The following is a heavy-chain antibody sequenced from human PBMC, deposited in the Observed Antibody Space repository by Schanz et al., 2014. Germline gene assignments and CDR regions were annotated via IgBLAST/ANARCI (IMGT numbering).Heavy chain of an antibody. D-gene: IGHD3-10*01. CDR1: GFTFRGYA. V-gene: IGHV3-23*01. CDR2: ISGRDGST. Sequence: EVQLLESGGGLVQPGGSLRLSCAASGFTFRGYAMSWVRQAPGKGLEWVSAISGRDGSTYYADSVRGRFTISRDNSKTTVYLQMNSLRAEDTAVYYCAKGRFGELSAFDIWGQGTRVTVSS. CDR3: AKGRFGELSAFDI. J-gene: IGHJ3*02.